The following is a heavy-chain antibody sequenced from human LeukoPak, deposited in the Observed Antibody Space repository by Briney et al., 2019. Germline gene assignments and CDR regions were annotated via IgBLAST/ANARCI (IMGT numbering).Heavy chain of an antibody. CDR2: ISSSGSTI. J-gene: IGHJ6*04. D-gene: IGHD3-10*02. CDR1: GFTSISYE. CDR3: AELGITMIGGV. Sequence: GGPLKPSCAASGFTSISYEMNWVGQAPGKGLGGVSYISSSGSTIYYADSVKGRFTISRDNAKNSLYLQMNSLRAEDTAVYYCAELGITMIGGVWGKGTTVTISS. V-gene: IGHV3-48*03.